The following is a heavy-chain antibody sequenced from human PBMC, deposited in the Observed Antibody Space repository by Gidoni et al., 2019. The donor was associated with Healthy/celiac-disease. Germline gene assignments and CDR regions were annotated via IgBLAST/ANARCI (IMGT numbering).Heavy chain of an antibody. D-gene: IGHD2-15*01. CDR2: ISSSSSYI. CDR1: GFTFSSYS. Sequence: EVQLVESGGGLVKPGGSLSLSCAASGFTFSSYSMNWVRQAPGKGLEWVSSISSSSSYIYYADSVKGRFTISRDNAKNSLYLQMNSLRAEDTAVYYCARDRDVVVVAATGAFDYWGQGTLVTVSS. J-gene: IGHJ4*02. V-gene: IGHV3-21*01. CDR3: ARDRDVVVVAATGAFDY.